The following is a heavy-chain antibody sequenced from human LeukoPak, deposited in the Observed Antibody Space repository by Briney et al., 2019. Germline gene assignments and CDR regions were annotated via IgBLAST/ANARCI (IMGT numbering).Heavy chain of an antibody. CDR3: ASDSSGYYDAFDI. D-gene: IGHD3-22*01. CDR2: ISGSSGHT. CDR1: GLTFSSYA. Sequence: GGSLRLSCAASGLTFSSYAVSWVRQAPGKGLEWVSAISGSSGHTYYADSVKGRFTISRDNSKNTLYLQMNSLRAEDTAVYYCASDSSGYYDAFDIWGQGTMVTVSS. J-gene: IGHJ3*02. V-gene: IGHV3-23*01.